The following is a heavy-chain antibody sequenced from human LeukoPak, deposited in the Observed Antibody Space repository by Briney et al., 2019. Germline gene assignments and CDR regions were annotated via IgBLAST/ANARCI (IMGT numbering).Heavy chain of an antibody. Sequence: SETLSLTCTVSGGSISRYYWSWIRQPAGKGLEWIGRIYTSGSTNYNPSLKSRVTMSVDTSKNQFSLKLSSVTAADTAVYYCARDVGAYRNGWYTVGFDYWGQGTLVTVSS. CDR1: GGSISRYY. D-gene: IGHD6-19*01. CDR3: ARDVGAYRNGWYTVGFDY. J-gene: IGHJ4*02. V-gene: IGHV4-4*07. CDR2: IYTSGST.